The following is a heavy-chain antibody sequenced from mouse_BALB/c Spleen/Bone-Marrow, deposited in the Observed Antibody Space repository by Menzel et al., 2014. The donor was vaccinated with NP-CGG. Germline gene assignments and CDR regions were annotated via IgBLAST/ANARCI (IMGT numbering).Heavy chain of an antibody. Sequence: QVHVKQSGAELVRPGASVKPSCKASGYTFTNYWMNWVKQRPEQGLEWIGRIDPYDSEIHYNQKFRDKAILTVDKSSRIAFMQLSSLTSEDSAVYYCARSPDSNPSMDYWGQGTSVTVSS. CDR1: GYTFTNYW. D-gene: IGHD2-5*01. CDR2: IDPYDSEI. J-gene: IGHJ4*01. CDR3: ARSPDSNPSMDY. V-gene: IGHV1-52*01.